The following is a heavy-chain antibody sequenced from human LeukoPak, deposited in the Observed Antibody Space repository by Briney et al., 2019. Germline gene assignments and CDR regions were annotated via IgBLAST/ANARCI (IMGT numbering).Heavy chain of an antibody. D-gene: IGHD5-18*01. CDR1: GGSISSSNW. J-gene: IGHJ4*02. V-gene: IGHV4-4*02. CDR2: INHSGST. CDR3: ARHRAMAAYFDY. Sequence: PSETLSLTCAVSGGSISSSNWWSWVRQPPGKGLEWIGEINHSGSTNYNPSLKSRVTISVDTSKNQFSLKLSSVTAADTAVYYCARHRAMAAYFDYWGQGTLVTVSS.